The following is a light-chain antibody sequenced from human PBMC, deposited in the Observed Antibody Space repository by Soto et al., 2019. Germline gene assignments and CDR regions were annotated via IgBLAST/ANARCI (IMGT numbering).Light chain of an antibody. CDR3: RQYGSSDPWT. J-gene: IGKJ1*01. Sequence: EIVLTQSPGTLSLSPGERATLSCRASQSVSSSYLAWYQQKPGQAPRLLIYGASSRATGIPDRFSGSGSGTDFTLTISRLEPEDFAVYYCRQYGSSDPWTFGQGTKVEIK. CDR1: QSVSSSY. CDR2: GAS. V-gene: IGKV3-20*01.